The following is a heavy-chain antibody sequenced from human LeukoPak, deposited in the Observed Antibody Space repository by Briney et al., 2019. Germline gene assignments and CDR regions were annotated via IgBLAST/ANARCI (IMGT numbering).Heavy chain of an antibody. J-gene: IGHJ4*02. CDR1: GFTFSSYW. V-gene: IGHV3-30-3*01. D-gene: IGHD1-26*01. CDR3: ARVVSSSGSYGGDY. CDR2: ISYDGSNK. Sequence: PGGSLRLSCAASGFTFSSYWMSWVRQAPGKGLEWVAVISYDGSNKYYADSVKGRFTISRDNSKNTLYLQMNSLRAEDTAVYYCARVVSSSGSYGGDYWGQGTLVTVSS.